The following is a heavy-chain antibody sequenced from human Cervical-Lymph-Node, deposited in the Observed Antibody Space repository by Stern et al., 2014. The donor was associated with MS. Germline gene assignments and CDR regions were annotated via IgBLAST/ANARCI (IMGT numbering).Heavy chain of an antibody. CDR2: IYYSGYT. J-gene: IGHJ4*02. D-gene: IGHD1-26*01. CDR1: GESIAGYY. CDR3: ARQKWDRDTYLEY. V-gene: IGHV4-59*08. Sequence: VQLVESGPGLVKPSETLSLTCTVSGESIAGYYWNWIRQPPGKGLEWIGYIYYSGYTTYNPSLKSRVTISLDTSKSHFSLKVTSVTAADTAIYYCARQKWDRDTYLEYWGQGSLVTVSS.